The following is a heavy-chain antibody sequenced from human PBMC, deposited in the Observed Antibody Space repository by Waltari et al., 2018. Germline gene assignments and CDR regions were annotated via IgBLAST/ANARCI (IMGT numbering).Heavy chain of an antibody. CDR1: GFTFSSYS. D-gene: IGHD3-3*01. V-gene: IGHV3-21*01. J-gene: IGHJ4*02. CDR3: ATTSGKYDFWSGYYQNPY. CDR2: ISSSSSYI. Sequence: EVQLVESGGGLVKPGGSLRLSCAASGFTFSSYSMNWVRQAPGKGLEWVSSISSSSSYIYYADSVKGRFTISRDNAKNSLYLQMNSLRAEDTAVYYCATTSGKYDFWSGYYQNPYWGQGTLVTVSS.